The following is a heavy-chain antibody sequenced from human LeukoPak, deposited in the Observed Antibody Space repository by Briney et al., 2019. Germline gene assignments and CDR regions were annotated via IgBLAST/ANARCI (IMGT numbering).Heavy chain of an antibody. CDR2: ISGSGSSR. D-gene: IGHD6-13*01. V-gene: IGHV3-23*01. Sequence: GGSLRLSCAASGFIFSSYALTWVRQAPGKGLEWVSVISGSGSSRYYADSVKGRFTISRDNSKNTVFLQMNSLRVEDTTIYYCAKDIAAAGDYWGQGTLVTVSS. CDR1: GFIFSSYA. CDR3: AKDIAAAGDY. J-gene: IGHJ4*02.